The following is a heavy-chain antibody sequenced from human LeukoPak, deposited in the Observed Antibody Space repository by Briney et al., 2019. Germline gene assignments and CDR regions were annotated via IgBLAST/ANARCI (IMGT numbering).Heavy chain of an antibody. CDR3: ARLHADTSLTPYYYYIYV. V-gene: IGHV4-59*08. CDR1: GGSISGHY. J-gene: IGHJ6*03. Sequence: SETLSPTCTVSGGSISGHYWSWSRQPPGKGLEWIGYIYYSGSTNYNPSLKSRDTISVDTSMNQYSLKLSSVTAADTAVYYCARLHADTSLTPYYYYIYVWGKGTTVTVSS. D-gene: IGHD5-18*01. CDR2: IYYSGST.